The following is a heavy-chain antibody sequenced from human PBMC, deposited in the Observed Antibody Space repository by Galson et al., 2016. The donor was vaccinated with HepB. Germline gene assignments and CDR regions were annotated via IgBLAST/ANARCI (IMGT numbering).Heavy chain of an antibody. V-gene: IGHV3-23*01. CDR2: ITETGSFA. CDR3: ARALGTHNPFHS. D-gene: IGHD7-27*01. CDR1: GFTLSSSA. Sequence: SLRLSCAASGFTLSSSAMTWVRQAPGRGLEWVSAITETGSFAYYADSVRGRFTLSRDTSKNTVYLQMNSLRPEDTALYFCARALGTHNPFHSWGQGTQVTVSS. J-gene: IGHJ4*02.